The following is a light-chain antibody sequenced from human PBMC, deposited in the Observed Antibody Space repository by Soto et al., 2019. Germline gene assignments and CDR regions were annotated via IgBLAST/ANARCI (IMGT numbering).Light chain of an antibody. CDR2: AAS. J-gene: IGKJ2*01. CDR3: QQSSSLPYT. CDR1: QSVGSL. V-gene: IGKV1-39*01. Sequence: DIQMTQSPSPLSASVGDRVTITCRASQSVGSLLNWFQQKPGKAPKLLIYAASTLQSGAPSRFSGSGAGTDFTLIISSLQPEDFATYYCQQSSSLPYTFGQGTKVDIK.